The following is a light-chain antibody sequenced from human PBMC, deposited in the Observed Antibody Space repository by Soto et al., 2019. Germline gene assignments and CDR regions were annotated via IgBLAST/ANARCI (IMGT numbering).Light chain of an antibody. J-gene: IGKJ2*01. CDR3: QQYERFYT. V-gene: IGKV1-33*01. CDR2: DVS. CDR1: QDIGHY. Sequence: DIQMTQSPSSLSASVGDRVTITCQASQDIGHYLNWYQQKAGKAPKLLIYDVSNLETGVPSRFSGGGSGTSFTFTNSSLQPEDVATYFCQQYERFYTFGQGTKLEI.